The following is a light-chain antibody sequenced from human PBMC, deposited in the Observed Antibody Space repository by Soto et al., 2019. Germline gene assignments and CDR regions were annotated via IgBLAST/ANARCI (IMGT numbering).Light chain of an antibody. CDR3: QQLYIFPLT. J-gene: IGKJ5*01. Sequence: DINLTQTRFFLSASVGDRVTSTCRASQGISSFLAWYRQIPGKAPNLLMYAASTLQSGVTSRFSGGESGTEYTLTISSLQPEDSATNYFQQLYIFPLTFGQGTRLEIK. CDR1: QGISSF. V-gene: IGKV1-9*01. CDR2: AAS.